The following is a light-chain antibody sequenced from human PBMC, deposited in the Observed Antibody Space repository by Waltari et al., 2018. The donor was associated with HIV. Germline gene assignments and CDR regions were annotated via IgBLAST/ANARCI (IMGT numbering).Light chain of an antibody. V-gene: IGLV1-47*01. CDR1: SSNIGRNY. Sequence: QPVLTQPPSASATPGQSLSISCSGGSSNIGRNYVFWYQPFANMAPTLLVSRNDQRPSGVPDRFSGSRSGTSASLVISGLRAEDEALYYCASWDDGLSGHVFGSGTTVFVL. CDR3: ASWDDGLSGHV. J-gene: IGLJ1*01. CDR2: RND.